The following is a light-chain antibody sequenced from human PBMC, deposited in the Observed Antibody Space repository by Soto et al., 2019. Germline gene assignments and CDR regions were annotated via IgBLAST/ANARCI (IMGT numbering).Light chain of an antibody. CDR3: PQRTNWPPGYT. V-gene: IGKV3-11*01. Sequence: EIVLTQSPATLSLSPGERATLSCRASQSVSSSLACYQQKPGQAPRLLIYDASNRATGIPARFSGSGYGTDFTLTISSLGPEDFAVYYCPQRTNWPPGYTFGQGTKLEIK. J-gene: IGKJ2*01. CDR1: QSVSSS. CDR2: DAS.